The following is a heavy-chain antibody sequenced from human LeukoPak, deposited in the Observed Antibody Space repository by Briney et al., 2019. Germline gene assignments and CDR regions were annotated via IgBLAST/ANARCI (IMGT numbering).Heavy chain of an antibody. V-gene: IGHV4-39*01. Sequence: SETLSLTCTVSGDSISSSRYYRAWLRQPPGKGLEWIGSIYHSGETNYNPSLKGRLTISVDTSKNQFSLRLSSVTAADAAVYYCVSLITSGWFFDFWGQGTLVTVSS. CDR2: IYHSGET. CDR1: GDSISSSRYY. D-gene: IGHD6-19*01. J-gene: IGHJ4*02. CDR3: VSLITSGWFFDF.